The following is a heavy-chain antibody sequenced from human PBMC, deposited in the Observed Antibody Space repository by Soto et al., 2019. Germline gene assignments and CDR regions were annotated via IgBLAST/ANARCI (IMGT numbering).Heavy chain of an antibody. V-gene: IGHV1-69*04. CDR3: ANGEGYSSSYWYFDL. D-gene: IGHD6-6*01. CDR1: GGTFSSYA. CDR2: IIPILGIA. J-gene: IGHJ2*01. Sequence: ASVKVSCKASGGTFSSYAISWVRQAPGQGLEWMGRIIPILGIANYAQKFQGRVTITADKSTSTAYMELSSLRSEDTAVYYCANGEGYSSSYWYFDLWGRGTLVTVSS.